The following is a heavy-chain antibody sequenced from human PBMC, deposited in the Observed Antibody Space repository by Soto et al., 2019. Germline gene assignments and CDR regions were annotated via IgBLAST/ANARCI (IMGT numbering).Heavy chain of an antibody. V-gene: IGHV3-13*01. J-gene: IGHJ3*02. CDR3: VREPRYCSGGSCSIMGDAFDI. CDR1: GFTFSSYD. CDR2: IGTAGDT. Sequence: GGSLRLSCAASGFTFSSYDMHWVRQATGKGLEWVSAIGTAGDTYYPGSVKGRFTISRENAKNSLYLQMNSPRAEDSAVYYCVREPRYCSGGSCSIMGDAFDIWGQGTMVTVSS. D-gene: IGHD2-15*01.